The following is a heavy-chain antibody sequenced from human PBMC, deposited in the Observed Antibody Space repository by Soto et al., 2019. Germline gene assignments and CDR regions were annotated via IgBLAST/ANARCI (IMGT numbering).Heavy chain of an antibody. J-gene: IGHJ4*02. Sequence: EVQLLESGGGLVQPGGSLRLSCAASGFTFSSYAMSWVGQAPGKGLEWVSAISGSGGSTYYADSVKGRFTISRDNSKNTLYLQINSLRAEDTAVYYCAKGPLGYFSSTSCHHDYWGQGTLVTVSS. D-gene: IGHD2-2*01. V-gene: IGHV3-23*01. CDR1: GFTFSSYA. CDR3: AKGPLGYFSSTSCHHDY. CDR2: ISGSGGST.